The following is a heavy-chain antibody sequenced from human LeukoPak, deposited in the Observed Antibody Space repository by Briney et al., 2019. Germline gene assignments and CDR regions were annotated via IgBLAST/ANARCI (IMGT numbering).Heavy chain of an antibody. J-gene: IGHJ4*02. D-gene: IGHD3-10*01. Sequence: SETLSPTCSVSGGSVNNYYWNWIRQPPGKGLDWIGYIYYGGSTNYNPSLKSRVTISVDTSKNQFSLKPNSVTATDTAVYYCARHYGPWGQGTLVTVSS. V-gene: IGHV4-59*08. CDR2: IYYGGST. CDR3: ARHYGP. CDR1: GGSVNNYY.